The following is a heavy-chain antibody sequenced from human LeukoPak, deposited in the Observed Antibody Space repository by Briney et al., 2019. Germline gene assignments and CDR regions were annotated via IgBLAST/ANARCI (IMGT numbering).Heavy chain of an antibody. CDR3: AKDIRSWYSVLYYYYYYMDV. J-gene: IGHJ6*03. D-gene: IGHD6-13*01. CDR1: GGTFSSYT. Sequence: SVKVSCKASGGTFSSYTISWVRQAPGQGLERMGGIIPIFGTAKYAQKFQGRVTITADDSTSTAYMELSSLRSEDTAVYYCAKDIRSWYSVLYYYYYYMDVWGKGTTVTISS. CDR2: IIPIFGTA. V-gene: IGHV1-69*13.